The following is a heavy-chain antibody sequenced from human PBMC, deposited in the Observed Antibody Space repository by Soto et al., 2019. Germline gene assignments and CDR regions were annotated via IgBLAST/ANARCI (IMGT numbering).Heavy chain of an antibody. J-gene: IGHJ6*02. D-gene: IGHD3-9*01. CDR2: ISAYNGNT. Sequence: ASVKVPCKASGYTFTSYGISWVRQAPGQGLEWMGWISAYNGNTNYAQKLQGRVTMTTDTSTSTAYMELRSLRSDDTAVYYCARVRRDILTGYYYYYYGMDVWGQGTTVTVSS. V-gene: IGHV1-18*01. CDR3: ARVRRDILTGYYYYYYGMDV. CDR1: GYTFTSYG.